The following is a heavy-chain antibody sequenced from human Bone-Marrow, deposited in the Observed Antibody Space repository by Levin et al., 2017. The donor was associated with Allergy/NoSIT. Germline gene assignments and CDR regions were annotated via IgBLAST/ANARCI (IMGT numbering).Heavy chain of an antibody. V-gene: IGHV3-11*06. D-gene: IGHD3-3*01. CDR2: ISSSATSGTHT. CDR1: GFIFSDYY. Sequence: SCVGSGFIFSDYYMSWVRQSPGKGLEWISFISSSATSGTHTNYADSVKGRFTISRDNARSSLYLQMNNLRAEDTAVYYCARDQASRDFWSTYYHDAFYFWGQGTAVTVSS. CDR3: ARDQASRDFWSTYYHDAFYF. J-gene: IGHJ3*01.